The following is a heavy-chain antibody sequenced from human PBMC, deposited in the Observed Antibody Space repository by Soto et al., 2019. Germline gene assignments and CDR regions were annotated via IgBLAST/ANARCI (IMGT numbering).Heavy chain of an antibody. J-gene: IGHJ4*02. Sequence: GGSLRLSCAASGFTFSSYAMHWVRQAPGKGLEYVSAISSNGGSTYYANSVKGRFTISRDNSKNTLYLQMGSLRAEDMAVYYCARGAIAVAGTHRYYFDYWGQGTLVTVSS. D-gene: IGHD6-19*01. CDR1: GFTFSSYA. CDR2: ISSNGGST. CDR3: ARGAIAVAGTHRYYFDY. V-gene: IGHV3-64*01.